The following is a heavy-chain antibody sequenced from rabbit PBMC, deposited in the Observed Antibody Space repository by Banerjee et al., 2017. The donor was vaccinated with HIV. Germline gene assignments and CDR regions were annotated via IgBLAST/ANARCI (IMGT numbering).Heavy chain of an antibody. CDR2: IYSSSGNT. Sequence: QSLEESGGDLVKPGASLTLTCTASGFSFSSNAMCWVRQAPGKGLEWIGCIYSSSGNTDYASWAKGRFTISKTSSTTVTLQMTSLTAADTATYFCARDLAGVIGWNFNLWGPGTLVTVS. V-gene: IGHV1S40*01. J-gene: IGHJ4*01. D-gene: IGHD4-1*01. CDR3: ARDLAGVIGWNFNL. CDR1: GFSFSSNA.